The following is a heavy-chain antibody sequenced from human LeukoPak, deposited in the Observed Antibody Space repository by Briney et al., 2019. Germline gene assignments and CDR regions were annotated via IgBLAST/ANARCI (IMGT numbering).Heavy chain of an antibody. J-gene: IGHJ5*02. V-gene: IGHV4-4*07. CDR3: TRDTGTTGEVKFDP. CDR2: IYTSGST. CDR1: DGSISSYY. Sequence: TSETLSLTCTVSDGSISSYYWTWIRQPPGKGLEWIGRIYTSGSTTYNPSLKSRVTMSVDTSKSQFSLNLMSVTAADTAVYYCTRDTGTTGEVKFDPWGQGTLVTVSS. D-gene: IGHD4-17*01.